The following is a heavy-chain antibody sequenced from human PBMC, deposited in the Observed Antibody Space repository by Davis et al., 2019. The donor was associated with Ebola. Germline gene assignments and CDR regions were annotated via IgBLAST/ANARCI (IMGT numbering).Heavy chain of an antibody. Sequence: SETLSLTCTLSAGSISSYYWSWIRQPPGKGLEWVGYIYYSVSTNFNPSPKSRVTISVDPSKNQFSLKLSSVTAADTAVYYCPSLQYYYDSSGYHIGGFDYWGQGTLVTVSS. CDR1: AGSISSYY. CDR3: PSLQYYYDSSGYHIGGFDY. CDR2: IYYSVST. V-gene: IGHV4-59*08. D-gene: IGHD3-22*01. J-gene: IGHJ4*02.